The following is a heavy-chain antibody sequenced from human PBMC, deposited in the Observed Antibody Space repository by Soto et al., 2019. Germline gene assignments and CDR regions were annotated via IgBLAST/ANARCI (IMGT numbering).Heavy chain of an antibody. Sequence: ASVKVSCKASGYTFTSYAISWVRQAPGQGLEWMGWIRVYNGNTNYAQKLQGRVTMTTDTSTSTAYMELRSLKSDDTAVYYCARDSPPNDYWGQGTLVTVPS. CDR1: GYTFTSYA. CDR3: ARDSPPNDY. J-gene: IGHJ4*02. CDR2: IRVYNGNT. V-gene: IGHV1-18*01.